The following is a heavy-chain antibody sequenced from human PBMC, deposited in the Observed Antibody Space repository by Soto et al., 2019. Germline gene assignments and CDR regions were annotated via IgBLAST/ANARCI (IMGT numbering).Heavy chain of an antibody. V-gene: IGHV1-46*01. CDR2: VNPSGGHT. D-gene: IGHD2-21*02. Sequence: QVQLVQSGAEVKKPGASVKVSCKASGDTFTDYYIHWVRQAPGQGLEWMGTVNPSGGHTTYAQHFLGRMTMTRDTSTSTLYMELTSLTSEDTAVDYCARGGHVVVVTAALDHWGQGTLVTVSS. CDR3: ARGGHVVVVTAALDH. J-gene: IGHJ4*02. CDR1: GDTFTDYY.